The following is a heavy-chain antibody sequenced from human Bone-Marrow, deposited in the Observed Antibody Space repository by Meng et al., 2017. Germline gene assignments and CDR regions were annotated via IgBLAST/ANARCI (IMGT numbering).Heavy chain of an antibody. Sequence: ASVKVSCKASGYTFTRHGISWVRQAPGQGLEWMGWISGYNGNRNYAQKLQDRVTMTTDTSTSTAYMELRSLRSDDTAVYYCARGNRWEGVTEFPFDIWGQETMVTVSS. D-gene: IGHD3-10*01. CDR3: ARGNRWEGVTEFPFDI. V-gene: IGHV1-18*01. J-gene: IGHJ3*02. CDR2: ISGYNGNR. CDR1: GYTFTRHG.